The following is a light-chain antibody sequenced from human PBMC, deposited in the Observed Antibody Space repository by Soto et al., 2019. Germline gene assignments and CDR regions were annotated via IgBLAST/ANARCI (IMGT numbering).Light chain of an antibody. CDR2: DAS. J-gene: IGKJ4*01. V-gene: IGKV3-15*01. Sequence: EIVMPQSPGTLSVSPGEGATLSCKASQNVYNNLAWNQQRPGQPPRLLIYDASTRATGISARFSGSGYGTEFTLAISSLQSGDCAVHFCQQCSNWPLTFGGGTKVEIK. CDR3: QQCSNWPLT. CDR1: QNVYNN.